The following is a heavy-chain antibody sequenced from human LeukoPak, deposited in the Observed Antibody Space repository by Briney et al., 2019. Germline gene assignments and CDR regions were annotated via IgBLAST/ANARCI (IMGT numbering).Heavy chain of an antibody. CDR1: GGSISSGSYY. CDR3: ARGVVIMMHNWFDP. J-gene: IGHJ5*02. Sequence: PSETLSLTCTVSGGSISSGSYYWSWIRQPAGKGLEWIGRIYTSGSTNYNPSLKSRVTISVDTSKNQFSLKLSSVTAADTAVYYCARGVVIMMHNWFDPWGQGTLVTVSS. D-gene: IGHD3-3*01. V-gene: IGHV4-61*02. CDR2: IYTSGST.